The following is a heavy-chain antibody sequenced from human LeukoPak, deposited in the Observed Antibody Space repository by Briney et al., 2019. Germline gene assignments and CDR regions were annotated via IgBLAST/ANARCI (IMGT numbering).Heavy chain of an antibody. CDR1: GYTFTSYY. Sequence: ASVKVSCKASGYTFTSYYMHWVRQAPGRGLEWMGIINPSGGSTSYAQKFQGRVTMTRDMSTSTVYMELSSLRSEDTAVYYCASSLIAARPRRIFDYWGQGTLVTVSS. V-gene: IGHV1-46*01. D-gene: IGHD6-6*01. J-gene: IGHJ4*02. CDR3: ASSLIAARPRRIFDY. CDR2: INPSGGST.